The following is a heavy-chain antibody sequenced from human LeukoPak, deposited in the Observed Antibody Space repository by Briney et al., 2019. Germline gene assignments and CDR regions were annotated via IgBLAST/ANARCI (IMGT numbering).Heavy chain of an antibody. CDR3: ARQLNMAARRWFDP. Sequence: SETLSLTCTVSGDSISTYYWNWIRRSPGKGLEWIGYISTRGNTNYNPSLKSRVTISVDTSKNQFSLRLSSVTAADTAVYFCARQLNMAARRWFDPWGQGTLVTVSS. D-gene: IGHD6-6*01. J-gene: IGHJ5*02. CDR1: GDSISTYY. CDR2: ISTRGNT. V-gene: IGHV4-4*09.